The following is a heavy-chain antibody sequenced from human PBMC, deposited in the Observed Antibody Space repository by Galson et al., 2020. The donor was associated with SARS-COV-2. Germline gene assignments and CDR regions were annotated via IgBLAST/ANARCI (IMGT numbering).Heavy chain of an antibody. CDR2: INSDGSRT. CDR3: LRGLTIDY. J-gene: IGHJ4*02. V-gene: IGHV3-74*01. D-gene: IGHD3-10*01. CDR1: GFTFSTYW. Sequence: GESLKISCAASGFTFSTYWMHWVRQAPGKGLVWVLRINSDGSRTTYADSVKGRFTISRDNAKNTLYLQMNSLRAEDTAVYYCLRGLTIDYWGQGTLVSVSS.